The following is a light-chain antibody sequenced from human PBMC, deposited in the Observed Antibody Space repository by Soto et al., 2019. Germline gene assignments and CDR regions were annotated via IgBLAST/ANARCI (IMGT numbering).Light chain of an antibody. Sequence: SQSPSAVSASVGDRVDIICRASQGISDYLAWFQQKPGKAPKLLIYKASSLESGVPSRFSGSGSGTEFTLTISSLQPDDFATYYCQHYNSYSEACGQGTTGDIK. J-gene: IGKJ1*01. CDR1: QGISDY. V-gene: IGKV1-5*03. CDR3: QHYNSYSEA. CDR2: KAS.